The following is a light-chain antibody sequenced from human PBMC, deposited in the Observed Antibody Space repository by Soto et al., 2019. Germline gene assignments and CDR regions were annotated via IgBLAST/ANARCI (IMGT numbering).Light chain of an antibody. CDR1: QSLLSSANERHT. V-gene: IGKV4-1*01. Sequence: DVVLTQSPEFLAVSLGERATIRCRSSQSLLSSANERHTLSWLQKKPGQPPSCLIYWASTRHSGVPDRFSGSASGTDFTLTINGLQPEDVVVYYCQQDLGFPVTVGGGTKVDI. CDR3: QQDLGFPVT. J-gene: IGKJ4*01. CDR2: WAS.